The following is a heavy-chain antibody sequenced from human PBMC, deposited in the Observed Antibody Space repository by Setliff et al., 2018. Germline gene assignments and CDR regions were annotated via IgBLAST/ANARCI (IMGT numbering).Heavy chain of an antibody. J-gene: IGHJ4*02. CDR1: GGSISSYY. V-gene: IGHV4-4*07. Sequence: PSETLSLTCTVSGGSISSYYWSWIRQPAGKGLEWIGRIYTSGSTNYNPSLKSRVTISVDTSKNQFSLKLTSVTAADTAVYYCARLYYTSRALYFDIWGQGHPVTVSS. CDR3: ARLYYTSRALYFDI. D-gene: IGHD3-3*01. CDR2: IYTSGST.